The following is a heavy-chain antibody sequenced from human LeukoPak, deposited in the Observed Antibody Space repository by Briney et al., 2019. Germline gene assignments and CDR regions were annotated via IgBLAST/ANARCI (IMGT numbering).Heavy chain of an antibody. D-gene: IGHD3-22*01. CDR2: IYTSGST. V-gene: IGHV4-4*07. CDR3: AGTESSDYYDSSGYFDY. Sequence: SETLSLTCTVSGGSISSYYWSWIRQPAGKGLEWIGRIYTSGSTNYNPSLKSRVTMSVDTSKNQFSLKLSSVTAADTAVYYCAGTESSDYYDSSGYFDYWGQGTLVTVSS. CDR1: GGSISSYY. J-gene: IGHJ4*02.